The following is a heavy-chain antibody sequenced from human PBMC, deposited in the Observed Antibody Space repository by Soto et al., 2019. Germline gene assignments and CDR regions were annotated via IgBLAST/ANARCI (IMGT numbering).Heavy chain of an antibody. CDR1: GGAFNSKA. D-gene: IGHD3-10*01. Sequence: QEQLVQSGAEVRKPGSSVKVSCKASGGAFNSKAIAWVRQAPGQGLEWMGGIVPLFGSTDYAQRFQGRLTITADEFTDTVYMELSSLRPEDTAVYFCATLGERSWFDRWGQGTLVTVSS. CDR3: ATLGERSWFDR. CDR2: IVPLFGST. V-gene: IGHV1-69*01. J-gene: IGHJ5*02.